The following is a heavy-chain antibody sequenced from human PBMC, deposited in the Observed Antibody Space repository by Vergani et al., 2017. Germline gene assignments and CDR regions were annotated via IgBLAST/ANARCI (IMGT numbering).Heavy chain of an antibody. CDR1: GFNFSSYN. Sequence: EVQLVESGGGLVQPGGSLRLSCAASGFNFSSYNMNWVRQAPGKGLEWISYVSSTSRRQSYADSVKGRFTISRDSAKNSLYLQMNSLRAEDTAVYYCAKDSGTMVRGFFDYWGQGTLVTVSS. D-gene: IGHD3-10*01. V-gene: IGHV3-48*01. CDR2: VSSTSRRQ. J-gene: IGHJ4*02. CDR3: AKDSGTMVRGFFDY.